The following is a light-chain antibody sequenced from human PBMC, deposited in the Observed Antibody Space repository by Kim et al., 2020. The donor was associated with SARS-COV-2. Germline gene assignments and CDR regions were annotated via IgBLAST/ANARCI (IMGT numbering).Light chain of an antibody. Sequence: VLTQSPGTLSLSPGERATLTCRASQTVSGGHVAWYQQKPGQAPRLLIYRASNRATGIPDRFSGSGSGTDFTLTISRLEPEDSAVYSCQQSCNLPQTFGQGTKVDIK. V-gene: IGKV3-20*01. J-gene: IGKJ1*01. CDR1: QTVSGGH. CDR3: QQSCNLPQT. CDR2: RAS.